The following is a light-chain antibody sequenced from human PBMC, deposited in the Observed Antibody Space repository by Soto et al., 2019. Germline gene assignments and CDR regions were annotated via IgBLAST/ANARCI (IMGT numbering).Light chain of an antibody. CDR2: AAS. CDR3: QQRKSYPIT. Sequence: DIQLTQSPSFLSASVGDRVTITCRASQDINTYLAWYQQKPGKAPKLLLFAASTLQNGVPSRFSGSGSGTEFTVTITSLQAEDFATYYCQQRKSYPITFGQGTRLEIK. CDR1: QDINTY. V-gene: IGKV1-9*01. J-gene: IGKJ5*01.